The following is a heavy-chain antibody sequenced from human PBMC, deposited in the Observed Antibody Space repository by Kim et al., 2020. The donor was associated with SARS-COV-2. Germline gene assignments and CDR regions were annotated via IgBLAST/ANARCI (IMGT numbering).Heavy chain of an antibody. Sequence: SETLSLTCAVYGGSFSGYYWSWIRQPPGKGLEWIGEINHSGSTNYNPSLKSRVTISVDTSKNQFSLKLSSVTAADTAVYYCARGAMGAARYYYYYYGMDV. D-gene: IGHD2-15*01. J-gene: IGHJ6*01. CDR3: ARGAMGAARYYYYYYGMDV. V-gene: IGHV4-34*01. CDR1: GGSFSGYY. CDR2: INHSGST.